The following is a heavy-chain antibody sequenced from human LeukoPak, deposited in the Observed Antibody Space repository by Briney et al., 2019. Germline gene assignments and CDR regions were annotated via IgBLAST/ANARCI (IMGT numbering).Heavy chain of an antibody. V-gene: IGHV3-48*03. D-gene: IGHD5-12*01. J-gene: IGHJ3*02. CDR3: ASNSGYDLDAFDI. Sequence: GGSVRLSCAASGFTFSSYEMKWVRQAPGKGLEWVAYISSSGSTIYYADSVKGRFTISRDNAKNSLYLQMNSLRAEDTAVYYCASNSGYDLDAFDIWGQGTMVTVSS. CDR1: GFTFSSYE. CDR2: ISSSGSTI.